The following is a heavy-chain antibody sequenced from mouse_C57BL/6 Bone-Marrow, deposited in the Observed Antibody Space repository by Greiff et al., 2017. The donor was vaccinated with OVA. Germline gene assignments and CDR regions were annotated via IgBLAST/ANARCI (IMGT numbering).Heavy chain of an antibody. J-gene: IGHJ2*01. CDR1: GFTIKDDY. D-gene: IGHD2-3*01. V-gene: IGHV14-4*01. CDR2: IDPVNGDI. Sequence: VQLQQSGAELVRPGASVKLSCTASGFTIKDDYMHWVKQRPEQGLEWIGWIDPVNGDIEYASKCQRKSTITADTSSNTAYLQLSSLTSEDTAVYYGTLIYDGYLYYCDDWGKGTTLTVSS. CDR3: TLIYDGYLYYCDD.